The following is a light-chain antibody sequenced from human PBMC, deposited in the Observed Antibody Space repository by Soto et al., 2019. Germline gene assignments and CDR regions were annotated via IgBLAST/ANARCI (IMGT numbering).Light chain of an antibody. CDR2: GAS. J-gene: IGKJ5*01. V-gene: IGKV3-15*01. CDR1: QSVADN. Sequence: IMLTQSPATLSVSPGERVTLXCRSSQSVADNLAWFQQKPGQGPRLLIYGASTRATGIPARFSGSGSETDFTLTISSLRSENSAVYHCQQYNNWPITFGQGTRLEIK. CDR3: QQYNNWPIT.